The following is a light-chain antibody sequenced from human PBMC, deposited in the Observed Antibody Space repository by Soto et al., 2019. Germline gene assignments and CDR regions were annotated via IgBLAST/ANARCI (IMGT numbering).Light chain of an antibody. J-gene: IGKJ1*01. CDR1: QSVNKSY. CDR3: QHSGDFRST. CDR2: GAS. Sequence: ILLTPPPGTLILTPGYRATLSCRASQSVNKSYLDWYQFQPRQAPRRLIYGASSRATGIPDRLSGRGFGTDFTLTISWLEHEDFSVYYCQHSGDFRSTCGQGTEG. V-gene: IGKV3-20*01.